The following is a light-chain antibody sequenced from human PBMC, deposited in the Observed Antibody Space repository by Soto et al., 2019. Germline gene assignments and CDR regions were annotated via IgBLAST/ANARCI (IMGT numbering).Light chain of an antibody. V-gene: IGKV3-11*01. Sequence: EIVLTQSPVTLSLSPGESATLSCRASQSISSYLAWYKQKPGQAPRLLIYDASNRATGIPARFSGSGSGTESTLSIRRLEPEDFTVYYCQQRSNWQVTFGQGTRLDIK. CDR3: QQRSNWQVT. J-gene: IGKJ5*01. CDR1: QSISSY. CDR2: DAS.